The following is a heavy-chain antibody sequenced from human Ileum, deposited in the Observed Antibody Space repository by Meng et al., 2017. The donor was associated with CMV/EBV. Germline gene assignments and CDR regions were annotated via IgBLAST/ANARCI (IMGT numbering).Heavy chain of an antibody. CDR3: AKHRMCSSASCLRGFDY. D-gene: IGHD2-2*01. CDR1: FSFRNYT. V-gene: IGHV3-23*01. CDR2: LSGCGNCT. J-gene: IGHJ4*02. Sequence: FSFRNYTLSCVRQAPGQGLGWVSRLSGCGNCTYLADSVKGRFTISRDNSKKTLYLQMNRLRDEDTAVYYCAKHRMCSSASCLRGFDYWGQGTLVTVSS.